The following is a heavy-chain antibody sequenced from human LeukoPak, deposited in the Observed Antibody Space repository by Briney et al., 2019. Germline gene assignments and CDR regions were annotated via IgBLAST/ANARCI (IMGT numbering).Heavy chain of an antibody. CDR1: GGSFSGYY. Sequence: PSETLSLTCAVYGGSFSGYYWSWIRQPPGKGLEWIGEINHSGSTNSNPSLKSRVTISVDTSKNQFSLKLSSVTAADTAVYYCARGMVGVVDYWGQGTLVTVSS. J-gene: IGHJ4*02. CDR2: INHSGST. D-gene: IGHD2-2*01. CDR3: ARGMVGVVDY. V-gene: IGHV4-34*01.